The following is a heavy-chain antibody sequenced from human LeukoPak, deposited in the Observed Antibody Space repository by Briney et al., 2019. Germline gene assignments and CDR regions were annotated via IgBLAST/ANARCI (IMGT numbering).Heavy chain of an antibody. CDR1: GFTFSSYW. CDR2: IKQDGSEK. Sequence: SGGSLRLSCAASGFTFSSYWMSWVRQAPGKGLEWVANIKQDGSEKYYVDSVKGRFTISRDNAKSSLYLQMNSLRAEDTAVYYCARDKVGATFDYWGQGTLVTVSS. D-gene: IGHD1-26*01. J-gene: IGHJ4*02. CDR3: ARDKVGATFDY. V-gene: IGHV3-7*01.